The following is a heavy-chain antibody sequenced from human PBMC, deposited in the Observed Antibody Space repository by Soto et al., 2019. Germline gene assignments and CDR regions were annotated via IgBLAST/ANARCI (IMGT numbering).Heavy chain of an antibody. V-gene: IGHV1-69*06. Sequence: SVKVSCKASGGTFSSYAISWVRQAPGEGLEWMGGIIPIFGTANYAQKFQGRVTITADKSTSTAYMELSSLRSEDTAVYYCAREGGGVTAAIPSYYGMDVRRPGTTVTVYS. CDR1: GGTFSSYA. CDR3: AREGGGVTAAIPSYYGMDV. J-gene: IGHJ6*02. CDR2: IIPIFGTA. D-gene: IGHD2-2*01.